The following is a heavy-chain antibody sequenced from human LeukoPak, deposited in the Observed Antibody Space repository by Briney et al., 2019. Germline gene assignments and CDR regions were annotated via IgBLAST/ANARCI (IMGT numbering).Heavy chain of an antibody. CDR1: GGSFSGYY. Sequence: SETLSLTCAVYGGSFSGYYWSWIRQPPGKGLEWIGEINHSGSTNYNPSLKSRVTISVDTSKNQFSLKLSSVTAADTAVYYCARVPSWVVRGVMMGWFDPWGQGTLVTVSS. J-gene: IGHJ5*02. CDR3: ARVPSWVVRGVMMGWFDP. CDR2: INHSGST. V-gene: IGHV4-34*01. D-gene: IGHD3-10*01.